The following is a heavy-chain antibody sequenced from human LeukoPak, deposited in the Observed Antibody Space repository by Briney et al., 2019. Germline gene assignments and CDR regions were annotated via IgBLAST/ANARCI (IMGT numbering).Heavy chain of an antibody. V-gene: IGHV4-59*01. CDR2: IYYSGST. J-gene: IGHJ4*02. D-gene: IGHD3-3*01. Sequence: SETLSLTCTVSGVSISSYYWSWLRQPPGKGLGWIGYIYYSGSTNYNPSLKSRITISVDTPKNQFSLKLSSVTAADTAVYYCARGRYDFWSGYDPFDYWGQGTLVTVSS. CDR1: GVSISSYY. CDR3: ARGRYDFWSGYDPFDY.